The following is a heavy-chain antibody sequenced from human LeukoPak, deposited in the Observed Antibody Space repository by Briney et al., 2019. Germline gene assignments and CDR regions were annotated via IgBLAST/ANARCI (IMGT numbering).Heavy chain of an antibody. CDR1: GFTFSSYW. J-gene: IGHJ4*02. D-gene: IGHD4-17*01. V-gene: IGHV3-74*01. CDR2: INSEGSST. CDR3: ARDYDYGDYPGY. Sequence: GGSLRLSCAASGFTFSSYWMHWVRQAPGKGLVWVSRINSEGSSTSYADSVKGRFTISRDNAKNTLYLQMNSLRAEDTALYYCARDYDYGDYPGYWGQGTLVTVSS.